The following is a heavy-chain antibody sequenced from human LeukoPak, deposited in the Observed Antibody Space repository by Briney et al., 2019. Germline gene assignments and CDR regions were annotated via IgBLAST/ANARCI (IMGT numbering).Heavy chain of an antibody. CDR1: GGSISSSSYY. J-gene: IGHJ4*02. D-gene: IGHD3-10*01. CDR3: ARGLFGSGSYYNGFDY. V-gene: IGHV4-39*01. CDR2: IYYSGST. Sequence: SETLSLTCTVSGGSISSSSYYWGWIRQPPGKGLEWIGSIYYSGSTYYNPSLKSRVTISVDTSKNQFSLKLSSVAAADTAVYYCARGLFGSGSYYNGFDYWGQGTLVTVFS.